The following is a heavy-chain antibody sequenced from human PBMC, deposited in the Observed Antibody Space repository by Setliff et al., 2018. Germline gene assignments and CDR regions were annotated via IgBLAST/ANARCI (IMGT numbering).Heavy chain of an antibody. D-gene: IGHD3-22*01. CDR3: AREAGYYDSSGPVGVPYYYYMDV. CDR2: IYYSGST. CDR1: GGSISSGGYY. V-gene: IGHV4-31*03. Sequence: SETLSLTCTVSGGSISSGGYYWSWIRQYPGKGLEWIGYIYYSGSTYYNPSLKSRVTISVDTSKNQFSLKLSSVTAADTAVYYCAREAGYYDSSGPVGVPYYYYMDVWGKGTTVTVSS. J-gene: IGHJ6*03.